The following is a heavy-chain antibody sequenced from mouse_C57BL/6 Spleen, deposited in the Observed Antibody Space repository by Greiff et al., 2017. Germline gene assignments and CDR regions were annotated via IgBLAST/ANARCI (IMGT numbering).Heavy chain of an antibody. D-gene: IGHD1-1*01. J-gene: IGHJ2*01. V-gene: IGHV1-69*01. Sequence: VPLQQPGAELVMPGASVKLSCKASGYTFTSYWMHWVKQRPGQGLEWIGEIDPSGSYTNYNQKFKGKSTLTVDKSSSTAYMQLSSLTSEDSAVYYCARLTTVVDRYFDYWGQGTTLTVSS. CDR2: IDPSGSYT. CDR3: ARLTTVVDRYFDY. CDR1: GYTFTSYW.